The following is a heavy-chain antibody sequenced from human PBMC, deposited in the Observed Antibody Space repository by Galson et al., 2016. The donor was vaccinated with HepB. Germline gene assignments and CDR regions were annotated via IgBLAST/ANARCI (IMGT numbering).Heavy chain of an antibody. Sequence: SVKVSCKASGYTSSSYDINWVRQASGQGLEWMGWINPTKGNTGSAENFQGRVTMTTNTSISTVYMKLSSLRSEDTAVYYCAIPRVSGGYWYFDLWGRGTLVTVSS. D-gene: IGHD5/OR15-5a*01. CDR1: GYTSSSYD. V-gene: IGHV1-8*01. CDR2: INPTKGNT. CDR3: AIPRVSGGYWYFDL. J-gene: IGHJ2*01.